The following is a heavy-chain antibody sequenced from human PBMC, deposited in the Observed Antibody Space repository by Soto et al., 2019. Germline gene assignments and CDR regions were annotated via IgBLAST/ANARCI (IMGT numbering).Heavy chain of an antibody. J-gene: IGHJ4*02. V-gene: IGHV3-23*01. CDR2: ISGSGGST. CDR1: GFAFSSYA. Sequence: GGSLRLSCAASGFAFSSYAMSWVRQAPGKGLEWVSAISGSGGSTYYADSVKGRFTISRDNSKNTLYLQMNSLRAEDTAVYYCAKVSKRYCSSTSCFYFDYWGQGTLVTVSS. D-gene: IGHD2-2*01. CDR3: AKVSKRYCSSTSCFYFDY.